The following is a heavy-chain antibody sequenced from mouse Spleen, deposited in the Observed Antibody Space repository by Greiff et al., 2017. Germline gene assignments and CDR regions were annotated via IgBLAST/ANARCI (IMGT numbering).Heavy chain of an antibody. CDR2: ISSGGGNT. CDR3: ARYGNYVYFDY. Sequence: EVKLMESGGGLVKLGGSLKLSCAASGFTFSSYAMSWVRQTPEKRLEWVATISSGGGNTYYPDSVKGRFTISRDNAKNTLYLQMSSLKSEDTAMYYCARYGNYVYFDYWGQGTTLTVSS. V-gene: IGHV5-9*04. CDR1: GFTFSSYA. D-gene: IGHD2-10*02. J-gene: IGHJ2*01.